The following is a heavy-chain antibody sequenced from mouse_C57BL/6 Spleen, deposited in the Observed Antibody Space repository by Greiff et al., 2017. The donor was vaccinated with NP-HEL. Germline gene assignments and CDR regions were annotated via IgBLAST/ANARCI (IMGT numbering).Heavy chain of an antibody. J-gene: IGHJ4*01. Sequence: QVQLQQSGAELVRPGASVTLSCKASGYKFTDYEMHWVKQTPVHGLEWIGAIDPETGGTAYNQKFKGKAILTADKSSSTAYMELRSLTSEDSAVYYCTRVYGKQGYYAMDYWGQGTSVTVAS. D-gene: IGHD2-1*01. V-gene: IGHV1-15*01. CDR2: IDPETGGT. CDR1: GYKFTDYE. CDR3: TRVYGKQGYYAMDY.